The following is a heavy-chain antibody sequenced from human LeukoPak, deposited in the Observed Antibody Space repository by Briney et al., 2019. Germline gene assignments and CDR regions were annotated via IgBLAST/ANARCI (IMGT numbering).Heavy chain of an antibody. CDR1: GGSISSYD. V-gene: IGHV4-59*01. Sequence: PSETLSLTCTVSGGSISSYDWSWIRQPPGKGLEWIGYIYCSGDTNYNPSLKSRVTISVDTSKNQFSLKLNSATAADTAVYYCASGTYYYFDFWGQGALVTVSS. CDR2: IYCSGDT. CDR3: ASGTYYYFDF. J-gene: IGHJ4*02. D-gene: IGHD6-13*01.